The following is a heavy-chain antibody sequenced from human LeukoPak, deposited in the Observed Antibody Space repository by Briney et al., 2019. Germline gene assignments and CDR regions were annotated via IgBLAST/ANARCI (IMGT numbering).Heavy chain of an antibody. CDR3: ARYYYDSSGDY. D-gene: IGHD3-22*01. V-gene: IGHV3-33*08. CDR1: GFTVSSNY. J-gene: IGHJ4*02. CDR2: IWYDGSKK. Sequence: GGSLRLSCAASGFTVSSNYMSWVRQAPGKGLEWVALIWYDGSKKYYTDSVKGRFTIYRDDSQNTLFLQMNSLRAEDTAVYYCARYYYDSSGDYWGRGTRVTVST.